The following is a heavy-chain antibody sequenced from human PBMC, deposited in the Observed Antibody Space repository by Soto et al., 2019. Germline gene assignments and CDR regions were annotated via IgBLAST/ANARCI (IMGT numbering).Heavy chain of an antibody. D-gene: IGHD2-15*01. CDR3: ARLKYCSGGSCYRSYYYYGMDV. J-gene: IGHJ6*02. CDR2: INHSGST. CDR1: GGSFSGYY. V-gene: IGHV4-34*01. Sequence: PSETLSLTCAAYGGSFSGYYWSWIRQPPGKGLEWIGEINHSGSTNYNPSLKSRVTISVDTSKNQFSLKLSSVTAADTAVYYCARLKYCSGGSCYRSYYYYGMDVWGQGTTVTVSS.